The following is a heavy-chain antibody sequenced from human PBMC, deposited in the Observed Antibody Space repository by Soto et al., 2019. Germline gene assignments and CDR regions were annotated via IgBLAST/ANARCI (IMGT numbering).Heavy chain of an antibody. CDR3: ARGTGTGGYYYYYYMDV. J-gene: IGHJ6*03. V-gene: IGHV6-1*01. Sequence: KQSQTLSLTCAISGDSVSSNSAAWNWIRQSPSRGLEWLGRTYYRSKWYNDYAVSVKSRITINPDTSKNQFSLQLNSVTPEDTAVYYCARGTGTGGYYYYYYMDVWGKGTTVTVSS. CDR1: GDSVSSNSAA. D-gene: IGHD7-27*01. CDR2: TYYRSKWYN.